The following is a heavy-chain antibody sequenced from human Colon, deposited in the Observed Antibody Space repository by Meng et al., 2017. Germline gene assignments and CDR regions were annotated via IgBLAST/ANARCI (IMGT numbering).Heavy chain of an antibody. D-gene: IGHD6-6*01. CDR3: AKEIASRRPFDY. Sequence: VEVGGGLVQHGGSLRLSCVDSGFTFSSYGMNWVRQAPGKGLEWVSAISDGGSRTYHADSVKGRFTISRDNSKNTLYLQMNSLRAEDTAIYYCAKEIASRRPFDYWGQGTLVTVSS. CDR1: GFTFSSYG. J-gene: IGHJ4*02. CDR2: ISDGGSRT. V-gene: IGHV3-23*04.